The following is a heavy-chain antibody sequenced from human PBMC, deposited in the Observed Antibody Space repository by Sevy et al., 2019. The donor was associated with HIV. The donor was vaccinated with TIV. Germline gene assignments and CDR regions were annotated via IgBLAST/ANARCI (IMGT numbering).Heavy chain of an antibody. D-gene: IGHD3-22*01. CDR2: ISYDGSNK. J-gene: IGHJ4*02. V-gene: IGHV3-30-3*01. CDR3: ARARDYYDSSGYYYGGFDY. CDR1: GFTFSSYA. Sequence: VGSLRLSCAASGFTFSSYAMHWVRQAPGKGLEWVAVISYDGSNKYYADSVKGRFTISRDNSKNTLYLQMNSLRAEDTAVYYCARARDYYDSSGYYYGGFDYWGQGTLVTVSS.